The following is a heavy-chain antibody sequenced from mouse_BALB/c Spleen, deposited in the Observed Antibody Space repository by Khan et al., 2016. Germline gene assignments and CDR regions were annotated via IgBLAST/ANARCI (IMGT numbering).Heavy chain of an antibody. CDR2: ISYSGST. Sequence: QLQESGPSLVKPSQTLSLTCSVTVDSITNNYWNWIRKFPGNKLEYMGYISYSGSTYYNPSLKSRISITRDTSKNQYYLQLNSVTTEDTATYYCARYGRDAMDYWGQGTSVTVSS. J-gene: IGHJ4*01. D-gene: IGHD1-1*01. CDR1: VDSITNNY. CDR3: ARYGRDAMDY. V-gene: IGHV3-8*02.